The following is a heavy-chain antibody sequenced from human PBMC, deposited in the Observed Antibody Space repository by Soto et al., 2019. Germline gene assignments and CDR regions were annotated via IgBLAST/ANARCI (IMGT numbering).Heavy chain of an antibody. V-gene: IGHV3-33*01. CDR1: GFTFSSYG. J-gene: IGHJ4*02. D-gene: IGHD2-2*01. Sequence: GGSLRLSCAASGFTFSSYGMHWFRQAPGKGLEWVAVIWYDGSNKYYADSVKGRFTISRDNSKNTLYLQMNSLRAEDTAVYYCARDARGIVVVPAAMTARRPLLYFDYWGQGTLVTVSS. CDR3: ARDARGIVVVPAAMTARRPLLYFDY. CDR2: IWYDGSNK.